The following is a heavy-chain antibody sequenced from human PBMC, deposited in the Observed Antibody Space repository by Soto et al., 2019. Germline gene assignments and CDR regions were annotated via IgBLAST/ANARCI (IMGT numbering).Heavy chain of an antibody. CDR1: GFTVSSNF. Sequence: PGESLKISCAASGFTVSSNFMSWVRQAPGKGLEWVSIIYSGGSTYYADSVKGRFTISRDNSKNTLDLQMNSLRADDTAVYYCASRRNPYGAYDYWGQGTLVTVSS. J-gene: IGHJ4*02. D-gene: IGHD4-17*01. V-gene: IGHV3-66*01. CDR3: ASRRNPYGAYDY. CDR2: IYSGGST.